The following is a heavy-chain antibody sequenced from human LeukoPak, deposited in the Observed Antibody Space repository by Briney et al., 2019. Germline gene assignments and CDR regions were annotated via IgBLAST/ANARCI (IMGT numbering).Heavy chain of an antibody. J-gene: IGHJ4*02. Sequence: GGSLRLSCAASGFTFSSYAMSWVRQAPGKGLEWVSAISGRGGSTYYADSVKGRFTIARDNSKNPMYLQMNRLTAEDTAVYHCATGEPSIRRGFFDYWGPGTLVTASS. V-gene: IGHV3-23*01. CDR2: ISGRGGST. CDR1: GFTFSSYA. D-gene: IGHD6-6*01. CDR3: ATGEPSIRRGFFDY.